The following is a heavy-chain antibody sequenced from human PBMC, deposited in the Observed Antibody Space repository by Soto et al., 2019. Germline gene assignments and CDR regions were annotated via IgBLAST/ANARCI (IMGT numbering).Heavy chain of an antibody. D-gene: IGHD3-3*01. Sequence: QVQLVQSGAEVKKPGASVKVSCKASGYTFTSYGISWVRQAPGQGLEWMGWISAYNGNTNYAQKLQGRVTMTTDTSTSTAYMELRSLRSYDTAVYYCARDRYVGLWRGYYPIAVGFDPWGQGTLVTVSS. V-gene: IGHV1-18*01. CDR3: ARDRYVGLWRGYYPIAVGFDP. CDR1: GYTFTSYG. J-gene: IGHJ5*02. CDR2: ISAYNGNT.